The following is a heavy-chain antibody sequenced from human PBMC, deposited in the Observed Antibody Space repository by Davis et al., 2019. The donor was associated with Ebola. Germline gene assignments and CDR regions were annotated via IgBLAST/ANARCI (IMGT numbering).Heavy chain of an antibody. Sequence: HTGGSLRLSCAASGFTFSNAWMSWVRQAPGKGLMWVSRISPDGGRTGYADSVKGRFTISRDNAKNTLYLQMNSLQVEDTAIYYCARDFDRVREWGQGTLVTVSS. CDR2: ISPDGGRT. CDR3: ARDFDRVRE. J-gene: IGHJ4*02. V-gene: IGHV3-74*01. D-gene: IGHD3-22*01. CDR1: GFTFSNAW.